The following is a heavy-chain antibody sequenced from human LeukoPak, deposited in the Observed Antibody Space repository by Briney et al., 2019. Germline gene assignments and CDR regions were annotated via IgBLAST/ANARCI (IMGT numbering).Heavy chain of an antibody. V-gene: IGHV4-59*11. J-gene: IGHJ3*02. Sequence: SETLSLTCTVSGGSISSHYWSWIRQPPGKGLEWIGYIYYSGSTNYNPSLKSRVTISVDTSKNQFSLKLSSVTAADTAVYYCARGGSSGAFDIWGQGTMVTVSS. CDR3: ARGGSSGAFDI. CDR1: GGSISSHY. CDR2: IYYSGST. D-gene: IGHD1-26*01.